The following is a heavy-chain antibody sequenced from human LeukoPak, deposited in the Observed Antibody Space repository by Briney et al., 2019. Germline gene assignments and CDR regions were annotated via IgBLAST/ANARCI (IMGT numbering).Heavy chain of an antibody. CDR2: INHSGYT. CDR1: GVPFSNYY. Sequence: SETLSLTCGVSGVPFSNYYWSWARQSPTQGLEWIGEINHSGYTNYNPSLKSRVPMSIDTSKNQFSLKLTSVTAADAGVYYCTRAVAGHPDWGQGTLVTVSS. J-gene: IGHJ4*02. D-gene: IGHD6-19*01. V-gene: IGHV4-34*01. CDR3: TRAVAGHPD.